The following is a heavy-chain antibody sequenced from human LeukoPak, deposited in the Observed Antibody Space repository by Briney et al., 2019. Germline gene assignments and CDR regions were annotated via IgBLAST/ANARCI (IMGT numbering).Heavy chain of an antibody. Sequence: ASVKVSCKASGYTFTGYYMHWVRQAPGQGLEWMGWINPNSGGTKYEQKFQGRVTMTRDTSISTAYMELSRLRSDDTAVYYCARENSSGWDDYWGQGTLVTVSS. J-gene: IGHJ4*02. CDR1: GYTFTGYY. CDR2: INPNSGGT. CDR3: ARENSSGWDDY. D-gene: IGHD6-19*01. V-gene: IGHV1-2*02.